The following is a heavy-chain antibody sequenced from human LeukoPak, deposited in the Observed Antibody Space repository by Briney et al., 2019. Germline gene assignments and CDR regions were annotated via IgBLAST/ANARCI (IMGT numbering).Heavy chain of an antibody. CDR2: MNPKTGNT. V-gene: IGHV1-8*01. CDR1: GYTFTSYD. J-gene: IGHJ4*02. CDR3: AGGPGQQLVPSDY. Sequence: ASVKVSCKASGYTFTSYDINWVRQATGQGLEWMGWMNPKTGNTGYAQKFQARVTMTRNTSISTAYMELSSLRSEDTAVYYCAGGPGQQLVPSDYWGQGTLVTVS. D-gene: IGHD6-13*01.